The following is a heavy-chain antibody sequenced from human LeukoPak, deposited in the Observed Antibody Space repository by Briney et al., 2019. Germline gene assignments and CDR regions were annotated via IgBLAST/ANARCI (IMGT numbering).Heavy chain of an antibody. CDR3: TAGDCSSTSCYLFY. CDR2: IISSSSYI. D-gene: IGHD2-2*01. V-gene: IGHV3-21*01. CDR1: GFIFSNTW. J-gene: IGHJ4*02. Sequence: KPGGSLRLSCAASGFIFSNTWMCWVRQAPGKGLEWVSSIISSSSYIYYADSVKGRFTISRDNSKNTLYLQMNSLRAEDTAVYYCTAGDCSSTSCYLFYWGQGTLVTVSS.